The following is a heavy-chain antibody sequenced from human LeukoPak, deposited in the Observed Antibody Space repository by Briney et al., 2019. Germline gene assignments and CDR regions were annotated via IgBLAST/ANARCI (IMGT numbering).Heavy chain of an antibody. J-gene: IGHJ5*02. CDR1: GGSISSYY. D-gene: IGHD3-16*01. CDR3: ARHDYDPNWFDP. V-gene: IGHV4-59*08. Sequence: PSETLSLTCTVSGGSISSYYWSWIRQPPGKGLEWIGYIYYSGSTNYNPSLKSRVTISADTSKNLFSLRLSSVTAADTAVYYSARHDYDPNWFDPWGQGTLVTVSS. CDR2: IYYSGST.